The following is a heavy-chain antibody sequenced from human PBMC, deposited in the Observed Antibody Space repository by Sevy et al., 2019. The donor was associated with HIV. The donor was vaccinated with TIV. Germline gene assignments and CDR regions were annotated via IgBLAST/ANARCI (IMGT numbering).Heavy chain of an antibody. V-gene: IGHV5-51*01. J-gene: IGHJ4*02. Sequence: GESLKISCKGSGYSFSSYWIGWVRQMPGKGLEWMGIIYPGDSDTRYSPSFQGQVTISADTSINTAFLQWSSLEASDTAVYYCARPAYSGTYTPVHWGQGTLVTVSS. D-gene: IGHD1-26*01. CDR3: ARPAYSGTYTPVH. CDR1: GYSFSSYW. CDR2: IYPGDSDT.